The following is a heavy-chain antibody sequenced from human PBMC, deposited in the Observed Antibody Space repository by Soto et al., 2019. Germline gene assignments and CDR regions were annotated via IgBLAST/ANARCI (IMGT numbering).Heavy chain of an antibody. CDR1: GGSISSSGYY. Sequence: TSETLSLTCTVSGGSISSSGYYWGWIRQPPGKGLEWIGSIYYSGSTYYNPSLKSRVTISVDTSKNQFSLKLSSVTAADTAVYYCTKEVRLSRIMSSSSWYGTLDASDICGQGIMVTLSS. CDR3: TKEVRLSRIMSSSSWYGTLDASDI. V-gene: IGHV4-39*02. D-gene: IGHD6-13*01. J-gene: IGHJ3*02. CDR2: IYYSGST.